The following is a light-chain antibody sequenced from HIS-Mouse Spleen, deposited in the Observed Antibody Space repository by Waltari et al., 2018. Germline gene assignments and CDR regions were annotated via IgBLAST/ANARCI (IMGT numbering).Light chain of an antibody. CDR1: SGHSSYA. CDR2: LNSDGSH. Sequence: QLVLTQSPSASDSLGASVKLTCTLSSGHSSYAIAWHQQQPEKGPRYLMKLNSDGSHSKGDGIPDRFSGSSSGAERYLTISSLQSEDEADYYCQTWGTGILVVFGGGTKLTVL. CDR3: QTWGTGILVV. J-gene: IGLJ2*01. V-gene: IGLV4-69*01.